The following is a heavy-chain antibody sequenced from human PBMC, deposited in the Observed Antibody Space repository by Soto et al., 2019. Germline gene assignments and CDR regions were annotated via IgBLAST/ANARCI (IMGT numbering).Heavy chain of an antibody. J-gene: IGHJ6*02. CDR3: ARGYYYGSDYYYGMDV. V-gene: IGHV1-69*06. Sequence: SVKVCCKASGGTFSSYAISWVRQAPGQGLEWMGGIIPIFGTANYAQKFQGRVTITADKSTSTAYMELSSLRSEDTAVYYCARGYYYGSDYYYGMDVWGQGTTVTVSS. CDR2: IIPIFGTA. D-gene: IGHD3-10*01. CDR1: GGTFSSYA.